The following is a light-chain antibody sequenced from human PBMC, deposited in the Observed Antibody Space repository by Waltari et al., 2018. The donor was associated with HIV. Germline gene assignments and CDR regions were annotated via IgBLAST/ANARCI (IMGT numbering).Light chain of an antibody. V-gene: IGKV4-1*01. CDR1: QSVLYNSNNKNY. CDR3: QQYSITPIT. Sequence: DIVMTQSPDSLAVSLGGRATMTCKSSQSVLYNSNNKNYLAWYQQKPGQPPKLLIYWASTRESGVPDRFSGSGSGTDFTLTISSLQAEDVAVYYCQQYSITPITFGQGTKLEIK. CDR2: WAS. J-gene: IGKJ2*01.